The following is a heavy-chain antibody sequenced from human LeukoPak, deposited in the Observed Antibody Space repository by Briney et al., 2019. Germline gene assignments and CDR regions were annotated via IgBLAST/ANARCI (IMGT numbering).Heavy chain of an antibody. J-gene: IGHJ6*03. V-gene: IGHV4-38-2*02. Sequence: SETLSLTCTVSGYSISSGYYWGWIRQPPGKELEWIGSIYHSGSTYYNPSLKSRVTISVDTSKNQFSLKLSSVTAADTAVYYCARETSQKGAHYMDVWGKGTTITISS. CDR1: GYSISSGYY. D-gene: IGHD3-16*01. CDR3: ARETSQKGAHYMDV. CDR2: IYHSGST.